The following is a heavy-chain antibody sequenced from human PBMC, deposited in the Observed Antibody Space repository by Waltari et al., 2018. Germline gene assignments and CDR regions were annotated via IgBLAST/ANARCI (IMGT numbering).Heavy chain of an antibody. V-gene: IGHV1-69*05. CDR2: IIPIFGTA. J-gene: IGHJ6*03. D-gene: IGHD4-17*01. Sequence: GKVSCTASGGTFSSYAISWVRQAPGHGLEWMGGIIPIFGTANYAQNVQGRVKITTDEARSTAYRELSSLRSEDTAVYYVARGHYGGKTRCGNYYYMDVWGKGTTVTVSS. CDR1: GGTFSSYA. CDR3: ARGHYGGKTRCGNYYYMDV.